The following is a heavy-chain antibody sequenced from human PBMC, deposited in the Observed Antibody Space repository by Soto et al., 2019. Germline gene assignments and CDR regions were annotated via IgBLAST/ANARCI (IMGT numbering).Heavy chain of an antibody. CDR1: GASIKSYH. J-gene: IGHJ5*02. D-gene: IGHD2-15*01. CDR2: VRHTGDT. V-gene: IGHV4-4*07. CDR3: ANDVYSRRWFDP. Sequence: QVQLQESGPGLVKPSETLSLTCAVSGASIKSYHGSWIRQPAGKGLEWVGRVRHTGDTNYNPSLKSRVTMTMDTSRNEISLKMTSVTAADTAVYFCANDVYSRRWFDPWGQGVLVIVSS.